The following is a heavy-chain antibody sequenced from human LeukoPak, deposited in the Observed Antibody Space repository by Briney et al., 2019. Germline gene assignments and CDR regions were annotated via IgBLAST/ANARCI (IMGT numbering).Heavy chain of an antibody. D-gene: IGHD3-22*01. Sequence: PSETLSLTCAVSGGSISSSNWWSWVRQPPGKGLEWIGEIYHSGSTNYNPSLKSRVTISVDKSKNQFSLKLSSVTAADTAVYYCARSLSYYDSSDYTLAGLVYWGQGTLVTVSS. CDR1: GGSISSSNW. CDR2: IYHSGST. J-gene: IGHJ4*02. V-gene: IGHV4-4*02. CDR3: ARSLSYYDSSDYTLAGLVY.